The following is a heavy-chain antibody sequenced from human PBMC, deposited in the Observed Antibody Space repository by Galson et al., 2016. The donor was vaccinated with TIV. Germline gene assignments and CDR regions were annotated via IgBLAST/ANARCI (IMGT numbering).Heavy chain of an antibody. CDR3: ATSRDIESLLAIYGMDV. CDR1: GHRFTSKW. D-gene: IGHD5-12*01. J-gene: IGHJ6*02. CDR2: IDLSDSYT. Sequence: QSGAEVKKPGESLRISCKGSGHRFTSKWISWVRQMPGKGLEWMGKIDLSDSYTNYSPSFQGHVTLSVDKSISTAYLQWSSLRASYTAMYYCATSRDIESLLAIYGMDVWGQGTTVTVSS. V-gene: IGHV5-10-1*01.